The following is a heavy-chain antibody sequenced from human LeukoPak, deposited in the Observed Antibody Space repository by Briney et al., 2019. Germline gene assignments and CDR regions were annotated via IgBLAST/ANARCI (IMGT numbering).Heavy chain of an antibody. CDR1: GFTFGDYA. J-gene: IGHJ4*02. D-gene: IGHD6-19*01. V-gene: IGHV3-49*03. CDR3: AKDHITRGWYMRYFDY. Sequence: GGSLRLSCTASGFTFGDYAMSWFRQAPGKGLEWVGFIRSKAYGGTTEYAASVKGRFTISRDDSKSIAYLQMNSLKTEDTAVYYCAKDHITRGWYMRYFDYWGQGTLVTVSS. CDR2: IRSKAYGGTT.